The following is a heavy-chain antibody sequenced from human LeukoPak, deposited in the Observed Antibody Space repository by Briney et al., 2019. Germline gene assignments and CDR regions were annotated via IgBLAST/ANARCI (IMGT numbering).Heavy chain of an antibody. CDR2: INPNSGGT. D-gene: IGHD3-10*01. Sequence: ASVKVSCKASGYTFTGYYMHWVRQAPGQGLEWMGRINPNSGGTNYAQKFQGRVAMTRDTSISTAYMELSRLRSAATAVYYCARVYYSGSGSYYNVNPYYFDYWGQGTLVTVSS. CDR1: GYTFTGYY. V-gene: IGHV1-2*06. J-gene: IGHJ4*02. CDR3: ARVYYSGSGSYYNVNPYYFDY.